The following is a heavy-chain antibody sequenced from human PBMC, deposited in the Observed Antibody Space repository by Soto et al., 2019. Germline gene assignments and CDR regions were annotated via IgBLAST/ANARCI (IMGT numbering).Heavy chain of an antibody. D-gene: IGHD2-15*01. CDR3: ARWGYCSGGSCYLYYYYYYGMDV. J-gene: IGHJ6*02. Sequence: ASVKVSCKASGYTFTSYDINWVRQATGQGLEWMGWMNPSSGNTGYAQKFQGRVTMTRNTSISTAYMELSSLRSEDTAVYYCARWGYCSGGSCYLYYYYYYGMDVWGQGTTVTVSS. CDR1: GYTFTSYD. CDR2: MNPSSGNT. V-gene: IGHV1-8*01.